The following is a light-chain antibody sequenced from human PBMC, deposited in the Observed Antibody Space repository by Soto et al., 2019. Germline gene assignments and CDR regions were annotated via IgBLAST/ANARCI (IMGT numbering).Light chain of an antibody. V-gene: IGKV1-12*01. J-gene: IGKJ4*01. CDR1: QGISKW. Sequence: DVQMAQSPSSVSASLGDTVTITCRASQGISKWVAWYQQRPGKAPSLLIYTTSNLHDGVPSRFSGSGSGTDFTLTINGLQPEDFATYYCLQSYNFPLTFGGGTKVEIK. CDR3: LQSYNFPLT. CDR2: TTS.